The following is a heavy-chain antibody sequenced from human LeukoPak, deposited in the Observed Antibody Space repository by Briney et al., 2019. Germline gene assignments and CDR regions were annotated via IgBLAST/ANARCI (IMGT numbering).Heavy chain of an antibody. V-gene: IGHV3-7*01. CDR3: AREGSSGYTNWFDP. Sequence: GGSLRLSCAASGFTFSSYWMSWVRQAPGKGLEWVANIKQDGSEKYYVDSVKGRFTISRDNAKNSLYLQMNSLRAEDTAVYYCAREGSSGYTNWFDPLGQGTLVTVSS. D-gene: IGHD3-22*01. CDR1: GFTFSSYW. CDR2: IKQDGSEK. J-gene: IGHJ5*02.